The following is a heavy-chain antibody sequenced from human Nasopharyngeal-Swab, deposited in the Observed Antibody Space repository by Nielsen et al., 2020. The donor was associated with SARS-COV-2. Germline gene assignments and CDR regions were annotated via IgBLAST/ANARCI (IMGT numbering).Heavy chain of an antibody. CDR1: GFTFSSYG. V-gene: IGHV3-30*02. Sequence: GGSLRLSCAASGFTFSSYGMHWVRQAPGKGLEWVAFIRHDGSNKYYADSVKGRFTISRDNSKNTLYLQMNSLRAEDTAVYYCAKDSEYCSSTSCYMYYYYYMDVWGKGTTVTVSS. CDR2: IRHDGSNK. CDR3: AKDSEYCSSTSCYMYYYYYMDV. D-gene: IGHD2-2*02. J-gene: IGHJ6*03.